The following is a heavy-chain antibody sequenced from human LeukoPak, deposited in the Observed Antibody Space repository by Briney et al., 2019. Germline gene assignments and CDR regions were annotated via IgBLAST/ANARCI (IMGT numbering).Heavy chain of an antibody. CDR2: IYYSGST. Sequence: PSETLSLTCTVSGGSISSYYWSWIRQPPGKGLEWIGYIYYSGSTNYNPSLKSRVTISVDTSKNQFSLKLSPVTAADTAVYYCAGEPGIAVAGGVYWGQGTLVTVSS. CDR1: GGSISSYY. CDR3: AGEPGIAVAGGVY. J-gene: IGHJ4*02. V-gene: IGHV4-59*01. D-gene: IGHD6-19*01.